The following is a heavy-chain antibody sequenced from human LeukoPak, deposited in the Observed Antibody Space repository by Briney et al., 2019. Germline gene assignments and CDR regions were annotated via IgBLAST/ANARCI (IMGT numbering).Heavy chain of an antibody. CDR1: GFTFDDYG. CDR3: ARVSGDGYNYDWFDP. J-gene: IGHJ5*02. D-gene: IGHD5-24*01. V-gene: IGHV3-20*04. CDR2: INWNGGST. Sequence: GGSLRLSCAASGFTFDDYGMSWVRQAPGKGLEWVSGINWNGGSTGYADSVKGRFTISRDNAKNSLYLQMNSLRAEDTALYYCARVSGDGYNYDWFDPWGQGTLVTVSS.